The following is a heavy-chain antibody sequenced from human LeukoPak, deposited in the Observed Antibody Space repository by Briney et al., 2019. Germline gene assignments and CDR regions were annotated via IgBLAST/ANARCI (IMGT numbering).Heavy chain of an antibody. CDR2: IYSGGST. CDR3: AKDADDYGDWTTFDY. CDR1: GFTVSSNY. V-gene: IGHV3-53*01. D-gene: IGHD4-17*01. J-gene: IGHJ4*02. Sequence: GGSLRLSCAASGFTVSSNYMSWVRQAPGKGLEWVSVIYSGGSTYYADSVKGRFTISRDNSKNTLYLQMNSLRAEDTAVYYRAKDADDYGDWTTFDYWGQGTLVTVSS.